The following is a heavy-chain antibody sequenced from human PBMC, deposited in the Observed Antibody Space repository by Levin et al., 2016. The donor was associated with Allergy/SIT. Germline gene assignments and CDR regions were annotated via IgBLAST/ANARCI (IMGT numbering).Heavy chain of an antibody. V-gene: IGHV3-23*01. CDR1: GFTFSSYA. CDR3: AKDHGWVRDIVVVPAAILAFDI. D-gene: IGHD2-2*01. CDR2: ISGSGGST. J-gene: IGHJ3*02. Sequence: GESLKISCAASGFTFSSYAMSWVRQAPGKGLEWVSAISGSGGSTYYADSVKGRFTISRDNPKNTLYLQMNSLRAEDTAVYYCAKDHGWVRDIVVVPAAILAFDIWGQGTMVTVSS.